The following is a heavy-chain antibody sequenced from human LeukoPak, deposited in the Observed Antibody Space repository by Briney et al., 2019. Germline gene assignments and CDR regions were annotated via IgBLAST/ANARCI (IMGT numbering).Heavy chain of an antibody. J-gene: IGHJ4*02. D-gene: IGHD3-16*01. V-gene: IGHV4-59*01. CDR3: AGGFDSDPDY. Sequence: KSSETLSLTCTVSGGSISSYYWSLIRQSPGKGLEWIGYIFYSGSTNYNPSLKSRVTISIDTSKNHFSLKLSSVTAADTAVYYCAGGFDSDPDYWGQGTLVTVSS. CDR1: GGSISSYY. CDR2: IFYSGST.